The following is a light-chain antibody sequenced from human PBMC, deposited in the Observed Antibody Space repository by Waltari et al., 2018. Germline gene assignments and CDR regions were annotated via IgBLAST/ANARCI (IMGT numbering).Light chain of an antibody. Sequence: DIQMTQSPSSLSASVEDRVTITCQASQDISNHLNWYQQKPGNTPKLLIYDASTLETGVPSRFSGSGSGTDFTFTITSLQPEDIATYYCQQYDNLPSITFGQGTRLDIK. CDR2: DAS. J-gene: IGKJ5*01. V-gene: IGKV1-33*01. CDR1: QDISNH. CDR3: QQYDNLPSIT.